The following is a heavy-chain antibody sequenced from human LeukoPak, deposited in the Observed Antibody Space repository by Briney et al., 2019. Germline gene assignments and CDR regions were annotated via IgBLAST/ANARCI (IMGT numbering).Heavy chain of an antibody. CDR2: IYYSGST. J-gene: IGHJ4*02. CDR1: GGSISSYY. D-gene: IGHD5-18*01. CDR3: ARGSYEEVYSYGLDY. V-gene: IGHV4-59*01. Sequence: SETLSLTCTVSGGSISSYYWSWIRQPPGKGLEWIGYIYYSGSTNYNPSLKSRVTISVDTSKNQFSLKLSSVTAADTAVYYCARGSYEEVYSYGLDYWGQGTLVTVSS.